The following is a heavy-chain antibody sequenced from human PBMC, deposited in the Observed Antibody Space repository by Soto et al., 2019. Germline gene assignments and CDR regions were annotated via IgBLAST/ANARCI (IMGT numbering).Heavy chain of an antibody. CDR1: GYTFSNYG. CDR3: AREGQLGY. D-gene: IGHD6-13*01. Sequence: GASVKVSCKASGYTFSNYGFSWVRQAPGQGLEWMGWISGYNGNTNYAERLQGRVTMTTDTSTSTAYMALRSLRYDDTAVYYCAREGQLGYWGQGTPVTVSS. V-gene: IGHV1-18*01. J-gene: IGHJ4*02. CDR2: ISGYNGNT.